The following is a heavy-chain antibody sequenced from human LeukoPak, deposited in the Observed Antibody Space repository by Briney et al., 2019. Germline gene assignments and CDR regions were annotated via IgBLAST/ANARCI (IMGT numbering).Heavy chain of an antibody. V-gene: IGHV1-18*01. Sequence: GASVKVSCKASGYTFTSYGISWVRQAPGQGLEWMGWISAYNGNTNYAQKLQGRVTMTTDTSTSTAYMELRSLRPDDTAVYYCARAPRFRPYSGYDRGFYDYWGQGTLVTVSS. D-gene: IGHD5-12*01. CDR1: GYTFTSYG. J-gene: IGHJ4*02. CDR3: ARAPRFRPYSGYDRGFYDY. CDR2: ISAYNGNT.